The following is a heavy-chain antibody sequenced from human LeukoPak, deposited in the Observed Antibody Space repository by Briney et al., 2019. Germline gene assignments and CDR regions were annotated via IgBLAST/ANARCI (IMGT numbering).Heavy chain of an antibody. Sequence: GGSLRLSCAASGFTFSSYAMSWVRQAPGKGLEWVSAISGSGGRTYYADSVKGRFTISRDNSKTTLYLQMNSLRAEDTAVYYCAKRSVAGKKAFDYWGQGTLVTVSS. D-gene: IGHD6-19*01. V-gene: IGHV3-23*01. CDR1: GFTFSSYA. CDR2: ISGSGGRT. J-gene: IGHJ4*02. CDR3: AKRSVAGKKAFDY.